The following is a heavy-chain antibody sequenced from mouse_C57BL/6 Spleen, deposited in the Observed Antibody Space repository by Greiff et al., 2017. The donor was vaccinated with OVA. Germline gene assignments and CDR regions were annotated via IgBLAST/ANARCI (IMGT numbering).Heavy chain of an antibody. CDR2: IYPSDSET. J-gene: IGHJ3*01. CDR3: ARRTTVVEGFAY. V-gene: IGHV1-61*01. Sequence: QVQLQQPGAELVRPGSSVKLSCKASGYTFTSYWMDWVKQRPGQGLEWIGNIYPSDSETHYNQKFKDKATLTVDKSSSTAYMQLSSLTSEDSAVYYCARRTTVVEGFAYWGQGTLVTVSA. CDR1: GYTFTSYW. D-gene: IGHD1-1*01.